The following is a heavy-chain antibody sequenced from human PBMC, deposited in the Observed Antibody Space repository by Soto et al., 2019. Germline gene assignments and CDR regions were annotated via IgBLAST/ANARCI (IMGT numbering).Heavy chain of an antibody. D-gene: IGHD5-12*01. V-gene: IGHV4-59*01. Sequence: SETLSLTCTVSGGSISSYYWSWIRQPPGKGLEWIGYIYYSGSTNYNPSLKSRVTISVDTSKNQFSLKLSSVTAADTAVYYCARGGYGYSGYHNNWFDPGAREPWSPSPQ. CDR2: IYYSGST. CDR3: ARGGYGYSGYHNNWFDP. J-gene: IGHJ5*02. CDR1: GGSISSYY.